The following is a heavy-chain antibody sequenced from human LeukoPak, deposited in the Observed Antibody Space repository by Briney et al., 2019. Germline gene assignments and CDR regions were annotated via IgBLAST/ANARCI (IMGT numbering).Heavy chain of an antibody. J-gene: IGHJ5*02. Sequence: SETLSLTCTVSGYSISSGYYWGWIRQPPGKGLEWIGSIYHSGRTFYNPSLKSRVTISVDTSKNQFSLKLTSVTAADTAVYYCARDTDIVVVVAATRGNWFDPWGQGTLVTVSS. CDR2: IYHSGRT. CDR1: GYSISSGYY. D-gene: IGHD2-15*01. V-gene: IGHV4-38-2*02. CDR3: ARDTDIVVVVAATRGNWFDP.